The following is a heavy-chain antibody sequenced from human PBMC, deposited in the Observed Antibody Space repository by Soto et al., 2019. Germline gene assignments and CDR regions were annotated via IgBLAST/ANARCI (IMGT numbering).Heavy chain of an antibody. D-gene: IGHD6-19*01. CDR3: ARDKSPYSSGWHNRHFDY. CDR1: GFTFSTYA. CDR2: ISYDGSNK. V-gene: IGHV3-30-3*01. Sequence: QAQLVESGGGVVQPGRSLRLSCAASGFTFSTYAMHWVRQAPGKGLEWVAVISYDGSNKYYADSVKGRFTISRDNSKNTLYLQMNSLRAEDTAVYYCARDKSPYSSGWHNRHFDYWGQGTLVTVSS. J-gene: IGHJ4*02.